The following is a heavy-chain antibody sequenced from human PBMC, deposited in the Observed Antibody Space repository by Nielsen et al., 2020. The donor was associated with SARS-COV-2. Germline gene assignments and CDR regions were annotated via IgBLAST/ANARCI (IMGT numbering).Heavy chain of an antibody. V-gene: IGHV3-23*01. CDR3: AKDPRVYRYWFDP. CDR1: GFAFREFG. J-gene: IGHJ5*02. CDR2: ISDDGDDT. D-gene: IGHD2-8*01. Sequence: GESLKISCAASGFAFREFGMRWVPQAPGRGLEWISAISDDGDDTHYADSVKGRFIISRDNSANMLYLQMNNLGAQDTAMYYCAKDPRVYRYWFDPWGEGSLVTGSS.